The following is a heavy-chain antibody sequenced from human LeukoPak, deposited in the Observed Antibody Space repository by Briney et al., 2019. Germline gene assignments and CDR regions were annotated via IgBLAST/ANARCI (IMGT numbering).Heavy chain of an antibody. V-gene: IGHV1-18*01. CDR3: ARDIGGYSSSWSLFDY. CDR1: GYTFTRYG. CDR2: ISAYNGKT. J-gene: IGHJ4*02. Sequence: ASVKVSCMASGYTFTRYGISWVREAPGQGVEWMGWISAYNGKTNYAQKLQGRVTMTTDTSTSTAYMELRSLRSDDTAVYYCARDIGGYSSSWSLFDYWGQGTLVTVSS. D-gene: IGHD6-13*01.